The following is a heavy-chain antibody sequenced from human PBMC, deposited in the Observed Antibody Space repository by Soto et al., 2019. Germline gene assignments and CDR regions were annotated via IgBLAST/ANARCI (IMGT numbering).Heavy chain of an antibody. D-gene: IGHD3-10*01. J-gene: IGHJ4*02. CDR2: ISYDGSNK. Sequence: GGSLRLSCAASGFTFSSYAMHWVRQAPGKGLEWVAVISYDGSNKYYADSVKGRFTISRDNSKNTLYLQMNSLRAEDTAVYYCARDQRVVVPAADYGSGSYWGGFDYWGQGTLVTVSS. V-gene: IGHV3-30-3*01. CDR3: ARDQRVVVPAADYGSGSYWGGFDY. CDR1: GFTFSSYA.